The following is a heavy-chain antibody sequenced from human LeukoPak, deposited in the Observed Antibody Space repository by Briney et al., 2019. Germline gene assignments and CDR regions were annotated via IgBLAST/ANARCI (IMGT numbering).Heavy chain of an antibody. V-gene: IGHV4-34*01. CDR2: TNHGGST. D-gene: IGHD5-18*01. Sequence: SETLSLTCAVYGGSFSGYYWSLIRQPPGKGLEWIGETNHGGSTNYNPSLKSRVTISVDTSKNQFSLRLSSVTAADTAVYYCARRPLYSYGPNDYWSQGTLVTVSS. J-gene: IGHJ4*02. CDR3: ARRPLYSYGPNDY. CDR1: GGSFSGYY.